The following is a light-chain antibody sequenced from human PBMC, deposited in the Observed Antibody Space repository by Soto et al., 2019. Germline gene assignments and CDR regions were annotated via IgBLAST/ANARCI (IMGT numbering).Light chain of an antibody. CDR1: QGISSY. V-gene: IGKV1-8*01. Sequence: AIRMTQSPSSLSASTGDRVTITCRASQGISSYLAWYQQKPGKAPKLLIYAASTLQSGVPSRFSGSGSGTDFTLTISCLQSEDFETYYCQQYYSYPWTFGQGTKVEIK. CDR2: AAS. J-gene: IGKJ1*01. CDR3: QQYYSYPWT.